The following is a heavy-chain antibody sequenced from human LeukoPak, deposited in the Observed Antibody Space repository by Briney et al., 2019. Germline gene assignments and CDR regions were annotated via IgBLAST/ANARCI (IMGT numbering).Heavy chain of an antibody. CDR3: AKDSREVGATPYYFDY. J-gene: IGHJ4*02. D-gene: IGHD1-26*01. CDR1: GFTFSSYG. Sequence: GGSLRLSCAASGFTFSSYGMHWVRQAPGKGLEWVAFIRYDGSNKYYADSVKGRFTISRDNSKNTLYLQMNSLRAEDTAVYYCAKDSREVGATPYYFDYWGQGTLVTASS. V-gene: IGHV3-30*02. CDR2: IRYDGSNK.